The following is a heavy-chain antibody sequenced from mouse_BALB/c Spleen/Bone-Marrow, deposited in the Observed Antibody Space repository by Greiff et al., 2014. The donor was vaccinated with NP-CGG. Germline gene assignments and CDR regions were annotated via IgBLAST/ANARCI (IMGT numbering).Heavy chain of an antibody. D-gene: IGHD3-3*01. CDR2: INPGSGGT. J-gene: IGHJ2*01. CDR1: GYAFTNYL. CDR3: ARRDGSYFDY. V-gene: IGHV1-54*01. Sequence: QVQLKESGAELVRPGTSVKVSCKASGYAFTNYLIEWVKQRPGQGLEWIGMINPGSGGTNYNEKFKGKATLTADKSSSTAYMQLSSLTSDDSAVYFCARRDGSYFDYWCQGTTLTVSS.